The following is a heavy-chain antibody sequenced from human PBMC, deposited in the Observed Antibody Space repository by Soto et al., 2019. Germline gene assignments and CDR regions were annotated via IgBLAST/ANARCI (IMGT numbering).Heavy chain of an antibody. D-gene: IGHD3-22*01. J-gene: IGHJ4*02. CDR2: INPNSGGT. V-gene: IGHV1-2*02. Sequence: GASVKVSCKACGYTFTGYYMHWLRQAPGQGLEWMGWINPNSGGTNYAQKFQGRVTMTRDTSISTAYMELSRLRSDDTAVYYCARDDSSGYYRKNFDYWGQGTLVTASS. CDR3: ARDDSSGYYRKNFDY. CDR1: GYTFTGYY.